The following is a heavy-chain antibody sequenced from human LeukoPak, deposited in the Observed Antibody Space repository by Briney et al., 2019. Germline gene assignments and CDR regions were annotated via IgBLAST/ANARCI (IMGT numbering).Heavy chain of an antibody. CDR1: GGSITPYY. D-gene: IGHD6-6*01. Sequence: PSETLSLTCDVSGGSITPYYWNWIRQTPGKGLEWIGFIQGGGSAYYNPSLKSRLSILVDMSKNQVSLRLNSVTAADTAVYYRARQQWDSNSGDDYWGQGTLVTVSS. CDR3: ARQQWDSNSGDDY. J-gene: IGHJ4*02. V-gene: IGHV4-59*08. CDR2: IQGGGSA.